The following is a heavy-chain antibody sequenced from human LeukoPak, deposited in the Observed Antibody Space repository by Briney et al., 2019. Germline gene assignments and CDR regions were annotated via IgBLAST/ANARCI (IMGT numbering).Heavy chain of an antibody. Sequence: ASVKVSCKASGGTFSSYAISWVRQAPGQGLEWMGGIIPIFGTANYAQKFQGRVTMTRDTSTSTVYMELSSLRSEDTAVYYCARGRYGSGSYPSYYFDYWGQGTLVTVSS. J-gene: IGHJ4*02. D-gene: IGHD3-10*01. CDR3: ARGRYGSGSYPSYYFDY. CDR2: IIPIFGTA. V-gene: IGHV1-69*05. CDR1: GGTFSSYA.